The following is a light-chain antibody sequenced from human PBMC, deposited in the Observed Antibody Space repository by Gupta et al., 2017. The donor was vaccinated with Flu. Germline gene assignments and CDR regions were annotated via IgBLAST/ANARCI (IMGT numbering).Light chain of an antibody. V-gene: IGLV2-18*02. CDR3: TSYTSSSTYV. J-gene: IGLJ1*01. CDR1: SSDIGTYNR. Sequence: QSALTQPPSVSGSPVQSVTISCTGTSSDIGTYNRVSWYQQPPGTAPKLMIYEVSKRPSGVPDRFSASKSGNTASLTISGLQGEDEADYYCTSYTSSSTYVFGTGTKVTVL. CDR2: EVS.